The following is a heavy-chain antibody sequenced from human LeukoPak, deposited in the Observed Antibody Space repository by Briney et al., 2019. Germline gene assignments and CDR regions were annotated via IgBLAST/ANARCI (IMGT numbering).Heavy chain of an antibody. CDR1: GFTFSSYG. CDR3: AKDPGGYGDLLIDY. D-gene: IGHD4-17*01. CDR2: IWYDGSNK. J-gene: IGHJ4*02. V-gene: IGHV3-33*06. Sequence: GGSLRLSCAASGFTFSSYGMHWVRQAPGKGLEWVAVIWYDGSNKYYADSVKGRFTISRDNSKNTLYLQMNSLRAEDTAVYYCAKDPGGYGDLLIDYWGQGTLVTVSS.